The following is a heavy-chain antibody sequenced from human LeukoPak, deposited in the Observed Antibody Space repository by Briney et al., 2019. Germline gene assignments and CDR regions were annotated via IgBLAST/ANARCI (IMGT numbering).Heavy chain of an antibody. Sequence: SETLSLTCTVQGGSLSGAYWTWIRQPPGKGLEWIGEINHTGSTNYNPSLKSRVTMSADTPKNQFSLNLTSVTAADTAIYYCASTSAMVYFDYWGQGTLVTVSS. CDR2: INHTGST. CDR3: ASTSAMVYFDY. D-gene: IGHD5-18*01. CDR1: GGSLSGAY. J-gene: IGHJ4*02. V-gene: IGHV4-34*01.